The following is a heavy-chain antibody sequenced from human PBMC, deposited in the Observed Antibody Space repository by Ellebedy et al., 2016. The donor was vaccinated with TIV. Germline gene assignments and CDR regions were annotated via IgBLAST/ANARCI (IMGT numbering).Heavy chain of an antibody. Sequence: MPSETLSLTCTVSGGSLSNYYWTWIRQPPGKGLEWIGYIYYSETTQYNPSHKSRVSISIDTSKNQFSLSLTSMTAADTAVYYCARLVAVSGSTDYFDYWGQGTLATVSS. D-gene: IGHD1-7*01. CDR1: GGSLSNYY. V-gene: IGHV4-59*08. CDR3: ARLVAVSGSTDYFDY. CDR2: IYYSETT. J-gene: IGHJ4*02.